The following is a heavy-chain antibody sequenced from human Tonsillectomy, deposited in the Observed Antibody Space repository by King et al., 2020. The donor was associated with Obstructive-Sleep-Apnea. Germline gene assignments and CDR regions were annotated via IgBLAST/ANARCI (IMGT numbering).Heavy chain of an antibody. D-gene: IGHD3-16*01. V-gene: IGHV3-21*01. CDR1: GFTFSTYV. CDR2: ISTSSTYI. Sequence: VQLVESGGGLVKPGGSLRLSCAASGFTFSTYVMNWVRQAPGKGLEWVSSISTSSTYIYYADSLKGRFTISRDNAKNSLYLQMNSLIAEDTAVYYCARDFGYGMDVWGQGTTVTVSS. CDR3: ARDFGYGMDV. J-gene: IGHJ6*02.